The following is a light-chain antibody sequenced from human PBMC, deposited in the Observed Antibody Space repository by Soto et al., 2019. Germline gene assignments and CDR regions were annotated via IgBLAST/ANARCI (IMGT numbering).Light chain of an antibody. V-gene: IGLV2-14*01. Sequence: QSVLTQPASVSGSPGQSITISCTGTSSDVGAYNYVSWYQHHPGKAPKLIIFEVNNRPSGVSNRFSGSKSGNTASLTISGLQAEDEADYYCSSYTSSSTLVFGGGTKLTVL. CDR3: SSYTSSSTLV. J-gene: IGLJ3*02. CDR2: EVN. CDR1: SSDVGAYNY.